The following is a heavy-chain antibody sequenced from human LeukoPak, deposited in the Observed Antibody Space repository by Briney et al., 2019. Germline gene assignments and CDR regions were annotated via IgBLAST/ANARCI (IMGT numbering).Heavy chain of an antibody. D-gene: IGHD3-10*01. CDR3: ARGGWFGELLRPFDY. V-gene: IGHV3-74*01. CDR1: GFTLSSYW. J-gene: IGHJ4*02. Sequence: GGSLRLSCAASGFTLSSYWMHWVRQTPGKGPVWVSRINSDGSSTSYADSVKGRFTITRENAKNSLYLQMNSLKAGDTAVYYCARGGWFGELLRPFDYWGQGSLVTVSS. CDR2: INSDGSST.